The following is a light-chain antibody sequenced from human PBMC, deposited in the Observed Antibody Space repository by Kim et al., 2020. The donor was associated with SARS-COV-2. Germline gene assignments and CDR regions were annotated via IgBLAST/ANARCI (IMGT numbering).Light chain of an antibody. CDR2: GQN. CDR1: SLRSYY. J-gene: IGLJ1*01. Sequence: SSELTQDPAVSVALGQTVRITCQGDSLRSYYASWYQQKPGQAPVLVIYGQNKRPSGIPDRFSGSFSGNTASLTITGAQAEDEADYYCDSRDNSGDHFVFGTGTKVTVL. V-gene: IGLV3-19*01. CDR3: DSRDNSGDHFV.